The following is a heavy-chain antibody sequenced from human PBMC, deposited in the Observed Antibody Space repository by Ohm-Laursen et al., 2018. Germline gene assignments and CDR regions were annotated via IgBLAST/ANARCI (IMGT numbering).Heavy chain of an antibody. CDR2: FYWNDVK. CDR3: AHRGGDYDFFGY. J-gene: IGHJ4*02. Sequence: TQTLTLTCTFHRFSLTTTGVGVGWVRQPPGKALEWLALFYWNDVKRYSPSLKSRLTITKDTSKNQVVLTMTNMDPVDPAPYYCAHRGGDYDFFGYWGQGTLVTVSS. D-gene: IGHD4-17*01. V-gene: IGHV2-5*01. CDR1: RFSLTTTGVG.